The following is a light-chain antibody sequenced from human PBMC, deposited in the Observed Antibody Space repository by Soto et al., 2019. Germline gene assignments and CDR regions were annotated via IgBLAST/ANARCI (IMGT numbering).Light chain of an antibody. J-gene: IGLJ1*01. V-gene: IGLV1-51*01. CDR1: SSNIGKNY. CDR2: DNN. CDR3: GTWDSSLSAYV. Sequence: QSVLTQPPSVSAAPGQKVTISCSGSSSNIGKNYVSWYQQLPGTAPKLLIYDNNKRPSGIPDRFSGSKSGTSATLGITGLQTGDEADYYCGTWDSSLSAYVFGNGTKVTV.